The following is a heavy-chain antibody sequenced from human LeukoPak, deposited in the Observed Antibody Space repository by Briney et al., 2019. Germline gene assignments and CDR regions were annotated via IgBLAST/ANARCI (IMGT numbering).Heavy chain of an antibody. CDR2: INHSGST. V-gene: IGHV4-34*08. Sequence: GSLRLSCAASGFTFTSSWMSWVRQAPGKGLEWIGEINHSGSTNYNPSLKSRVTISVDTSKNQFSLKLSSVTAADTAVYYCTSSGYYYLDAFDIWGQGTMVTVSS. J-gene: IGHJ3*02. CDR1: GFTFTSSW. D-gene: IGHD3-22*01. CDR3: TSSGYYYLDAFDI.